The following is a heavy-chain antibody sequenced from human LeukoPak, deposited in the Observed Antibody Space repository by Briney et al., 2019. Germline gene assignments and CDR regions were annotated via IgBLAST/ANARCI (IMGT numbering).Heavy chain of an antibody. Sequence: ASVKVSCKASGYTFTTYYMHWVRQAPGQGLEWMGMINPSGGSTSYAQKFQGRVTMTRDTSTSTVYMELSSLRSEDTAVYYCASGYDSSTYCYVRAFDYWGQGTLVTVSS. J-gene: IGHJ4*02. CDR1: GYTFTTYY. CDR2: INPSGGST. D-gene: IGHD3-22*01. CDR3: ASGYDSSTYCYVRAFDY. V-gene: IGHV1-46*01.